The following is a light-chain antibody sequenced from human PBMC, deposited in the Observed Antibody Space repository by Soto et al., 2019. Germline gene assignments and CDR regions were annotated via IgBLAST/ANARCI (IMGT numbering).Light chain of an antibody. V-gene: IGKV3-20*01. J-gene: IGKJ1*01. Sequence: EIALTQAPGTLSLSPRARATLSCRASQSVCSSYLAWYQQKPGQAPRLLIYGASRRASGITYSLSGSGSGTDFTLTIRRLEPEDFAVYYCQQYGSSPPTFGQGTKVEIK. CDR3: QQYGSSPPT. CDR2: GAS. CDR1: QSVCSSY.